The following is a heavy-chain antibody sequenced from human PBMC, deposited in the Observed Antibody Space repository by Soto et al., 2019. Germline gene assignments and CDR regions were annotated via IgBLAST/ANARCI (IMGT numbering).Heavy chain of an antibody. J-gene: IGHJ2*01. CDR3: AGPLWRVGYNWAYFDL. Sequence: QVQLVESGGGVVQPGRSLRLSCAASGFTFSSYAMHWVRQAPGKGLEWVAVISYDGSNKYYADSVKGRFTISSDNSQKTLELKRKRLRADDRAVYYCAGPLWRVGYNWAYFDLWGRGTLVTVSS. V-gene: IGHV3-30-3*01. D-gene: IGHD5-18*01. CDR2: ISYDGSNK. CDR1: GFTFSSYA.